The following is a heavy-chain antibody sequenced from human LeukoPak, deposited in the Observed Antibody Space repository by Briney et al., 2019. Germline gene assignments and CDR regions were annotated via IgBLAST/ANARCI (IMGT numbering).Heavy chain of an antibody. J-gene: IGHJ5*02. CDR3: ARGDLRSDWFDP. D-gene: IGHD3-3*01. Sequence: SEPLALTSTLAGGSISSGIYYWNWIPHPAGEGREWIGRCYSSGRANFNPSLKSRVTISADTSKNRFCLKVRSVTAADTAVYYGARGDLRSDWFDPWGQGTLVTVSS. CDR2: CYSSGRA. V-gene: IGHV4-61*02. CDR1: GGSISSGIYY.